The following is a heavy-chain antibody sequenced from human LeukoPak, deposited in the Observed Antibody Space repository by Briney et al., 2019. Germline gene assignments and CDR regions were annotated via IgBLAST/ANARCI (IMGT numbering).Heavy chain of an antibody. Sequence: SETLSLTCTVSGDSISSSSSYWGWIRQPPGKGLEWIGSIYYSGNTYYNTSLKSRVTISVDTSKNQFSLKLSSVTAADTAVYYCARAELGDAFDIWGQGTMVTVSS. D-gene: IGHD1-7*01. J-gene: IGHJ3*02. CDR1: GDSISSSSSY. CDR2: IYYSGNT. CDR3: ARAELGDAFDI. V-gene: IGHV4-39*07.